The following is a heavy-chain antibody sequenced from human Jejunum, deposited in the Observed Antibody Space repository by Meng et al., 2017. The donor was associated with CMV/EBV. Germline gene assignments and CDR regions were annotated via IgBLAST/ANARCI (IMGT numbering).Heavy chain of an antibody. D-gene: IGHD7-27*01. V-gene: IGHV1-2*02. J-gene: IGHJ4*02. CDR2: ITPSSGGT. CDR3: VRANLGSADY. Sequence: QVQLVQSGAEVKKPGASVKISCKASGYSFSDYFLHWVRQAPGQGLEWMGWITPSSGGTTYAQKFQGRVTMTRDTSISTAYMELSSLRSDDAAIYYCVRANLGSADYWGQGTLVTVSS. CDR1: GYSFSDYF.